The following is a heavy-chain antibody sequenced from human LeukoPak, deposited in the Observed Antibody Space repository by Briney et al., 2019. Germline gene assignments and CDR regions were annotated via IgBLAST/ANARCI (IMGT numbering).Heavy chain of an antibody. CDR1: GGSISSGSYY. CDR2: IYTSGST. D-gene: IGHD3-10*01. J-gene: IGHJ6*03. Sequence: SQTLSLTCTVSGGSISSGSYYWSWIRQPAGKGLEWIGRIYTSGSTNYNPSLKSRVTISVDTSKNQFSLKLSSVTAADTAVYYCARGFYGSGSYYRPHQYYYYYYTDVWGKGTTVTISS. V-gene: IGHV4-61*02. CDR3: ARGFYGSGSYYRPHQYYYYYYTDV.